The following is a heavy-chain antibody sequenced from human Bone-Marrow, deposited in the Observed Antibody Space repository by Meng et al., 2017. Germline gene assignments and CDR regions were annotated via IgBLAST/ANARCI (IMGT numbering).Heavy chain of an antibody. CDR2: TYNRSKWYT. J-gene: IGHJ4*02. Sequence: VQLHQSGPGLVKPPKPLSLPCAISGDSVSSNSAAWHWIRQSPSRGLEWLGRTYNRSKWYTDYAVSVKSRITINPDTSKNQFSLQLNSVTPEDTAVYYCARGDYSSSPSFWGQGTLVTVSS. CDR3: ARGDYSSSPSF. V-gene: IGHV6-1*01. CDR1: GDSVSSNSAA. D-gene: IGHD3-22*01.